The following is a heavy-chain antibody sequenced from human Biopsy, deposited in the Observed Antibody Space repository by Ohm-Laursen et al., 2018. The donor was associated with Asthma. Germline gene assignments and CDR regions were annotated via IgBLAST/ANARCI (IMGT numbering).Heavy chain of an antibody. J-gene: IGHJ4*02. CDR3: ARAQDYYDSRGYYRSFDY. CDR1: YGSITSGGYY. D-gene: IGHD3-22*01. V-gene: IGHV4-31*03. Sequence: QTLSLTCTVSYGSITSGGYYWTWIRQHPGKGLERIGFIYYSGSNYYNPSLKSRVSISIDTSKNQFSLKLRSVTAADTAVYYCARAQDYYDSRGYYRSFDYWGQGTLVTVSS. CDR2: IYYSGSN.